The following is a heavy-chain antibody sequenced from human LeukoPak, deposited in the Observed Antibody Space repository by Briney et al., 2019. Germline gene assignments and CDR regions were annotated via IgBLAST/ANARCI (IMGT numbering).Heavy chain of an antibody. Sequence: QAGGSLRLSCVASGFSFGNYAMSWVRQAPGKGLQWVSQISGTGGATWYAGFARDRFTISRDNSKKPLYLQMSGLRVEDTAMYYCVKDPRDTYGTNWFVSWGQGTLLIVSS. D-gene: IGHD2-21*01. CDR3: VKDPRDTYGTNWFVS. J-gene: IGHJ5*01. CDR1: GFSFGNYA. V-gene: IGHV3-23*01. CDR2: ISGTGGAT.